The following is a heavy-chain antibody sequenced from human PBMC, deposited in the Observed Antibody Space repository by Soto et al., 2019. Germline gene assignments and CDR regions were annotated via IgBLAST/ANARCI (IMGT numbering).Heavy chain of an antibody. J-gene: IGHJ6*02. CDR1: GGSISSGGYY. D-gene: IGHD2-15*01. V-gene: IGHV4-31*03. CDR3: ARVFSGSCGGSCRQEGRYYYYYGMDV. Sequence: PSETLSLTCTVSGGSISSGGYYWSWIRQHPGKGLEWIGYIYYSGSTYYNPSLKSRVTISVDTSKNQFSLKLSSVTAADTAVYYCARVFSGSCGGSCRQEGRYYYYYGMDVWGQGTTVTVSS. CDR2: IYYSGST.